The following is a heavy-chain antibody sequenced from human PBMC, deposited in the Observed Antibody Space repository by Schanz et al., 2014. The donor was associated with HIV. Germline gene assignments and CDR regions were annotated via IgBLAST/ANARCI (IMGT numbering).Heavy chain of an antibody. CDR3: AKGWRGYSISSWVDY. CDR1: GFSFNNYG. Sequence: QVQLVESGGGVVQPRRSLRLSCAASGFSFNNYGMHWVRQAPGKGLEWVAVMSYDGINEHYADSVKGRITISRDNSKNTLYLQMNSLRADDTAVYYCAKGWRGYSISSWVDYWGQGSLVTVSS. J-gene: IGHJ4*02. D-gene: IGHD6-6*01. V-gene: IGHV3-30*18. CDR2: MSYDGINE.